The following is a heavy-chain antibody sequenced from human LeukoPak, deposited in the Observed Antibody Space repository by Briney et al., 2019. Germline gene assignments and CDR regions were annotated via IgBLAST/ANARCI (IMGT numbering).Heavy chain of an antibody. CDR2: IYHSGST. J-gene: IGHJ4*02. V-gene: IGHV4-38-2*02. D-gene: IGHD5-18*01. CDR1: GYSINSGYY. CDR3: ARDSRTAMGNLDY. Sequence: PSETLSLTCTVSGYSINSGYYWGWIRQPPGKGLEWIGSIYHSGSTYYNPSLKSRVTISVDTSKNQFSLKLSSVTAADTAVYYCARDSRTAMGNLDYWGQGTLVTVSS.